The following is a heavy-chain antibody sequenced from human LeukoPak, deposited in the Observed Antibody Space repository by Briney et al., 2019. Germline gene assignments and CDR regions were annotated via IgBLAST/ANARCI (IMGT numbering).Heavy chain of an antibody. V-gene: IGHV3-53*01. CDR2: IYSGGST. CDR3: ARVKGDFWSGYYIGHFDY. J-gene: IGHJ4*02. Sequence: GGSLRLSCAASGFTVSSNYMSWVRQAPGKGLEWVLVIYSGGSTYYADSVKGRFTISRDNSKNTLYLQMNSLRAEDTAVYYCARVKGDFWSGYYIGHFDYWGQGTLVTVSS. D-gene: IGHD3-3*01. CDR1: GFTVSSNY.